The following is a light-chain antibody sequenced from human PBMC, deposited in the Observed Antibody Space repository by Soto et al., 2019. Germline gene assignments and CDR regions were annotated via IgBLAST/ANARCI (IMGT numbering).Light chain of an antibody. CDR1: QSVSGSY. V-gene: IGKV3-20*01. CDR2: GAS. Sequence: EIVLTQSPGTLTLSPVQRATLSCRASQSVSGSYLAWYQQKPGQAPRLLIYGASSRATGIPDRFSGSGSGTDFTLTISRLEPEDFAVYYCQQYGSSPITVGQGTRLEIK. CDR3: QQYGSSPIT. J-gene: IGKJ5*01.